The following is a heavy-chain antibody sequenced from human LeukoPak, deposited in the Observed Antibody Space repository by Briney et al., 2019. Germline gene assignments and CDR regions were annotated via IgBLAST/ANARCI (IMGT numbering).Heavy chain of an antibody. J-gene: IGHJ4*02. D-gene: IGHD1-26*01. CDR3: AKDVGKWESLHFFDY. V-gene: IGHV3-48*04. CDR1: GFTFSSYS. CDR2: ISSSSSTI. Sequence: PGGSLRLSCAASGFTFSSYSMNWVRQAPGKGLEWVSYISSSSSTIYYADSVKGRFTISRDDSRNTLYLQMNSLRGDGTAVYYRAKDVGKWESLHFFDYWGQGTLVTVSS.